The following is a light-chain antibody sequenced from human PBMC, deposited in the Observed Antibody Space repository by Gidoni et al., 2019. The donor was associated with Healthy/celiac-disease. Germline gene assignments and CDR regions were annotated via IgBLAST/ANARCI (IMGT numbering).Light chain of an antibody. CDR1: QSVSSN. J-gene: IGKJ1*01. V-gene: IGKV3-15*01. CDR3: QQYTHWPRT. Sequence: EIVMTQSPATLSVSPGERATLSCRASQSVSSNLAWYQQKPDQAPRLLLYGASPRATGIPARFSCSGSWTEFTLTISRLQSEDFAVYYCQQYTHWPRTFGQGTKVEIK. CDR2: GAS.